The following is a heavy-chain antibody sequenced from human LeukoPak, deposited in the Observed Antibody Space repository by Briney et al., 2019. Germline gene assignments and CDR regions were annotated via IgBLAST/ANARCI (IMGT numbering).Heavy chain of an antibody. CDR3: ARGPFVLEWLFDY. CDR1: GFTFSSYS. CDR2: ISSSSSYI. V-gene: IGHV3-21*01. Sequence: GGSLRLSCAASGFTFSSYSMNWVRQAPGKGLEWVSSISSSSSYIYYADSVKGRFTISRDNAKNSLYLQMNSLRAEHTAVYYCARGPFVLEWLFDYWGQGTLVTVSS. J-gene: IGHJ4*02. D-gene: IGHD3-3*01.